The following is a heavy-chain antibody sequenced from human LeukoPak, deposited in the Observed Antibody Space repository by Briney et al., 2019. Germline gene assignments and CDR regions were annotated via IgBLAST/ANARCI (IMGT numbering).Heavy chain of an antibody. D-gene: IGHD5-24*01. CDR2: IYYSRST. CDR1: GASISSGGYY. Sequence: SQTLSLTCTVSGASISSGGYYWNWIRQPPGKGLEWIGYIYYSRSTSYSPSLKSRLTISVDTSKDQFSLKLSSVTAADTAVYYCARDGYNSGYFDYWGQGTLVTVSS. CDR3: ARDGYNSGYFDY. V-gene: IGHV4-30-4*01. J-gene: IGHJ4*02.